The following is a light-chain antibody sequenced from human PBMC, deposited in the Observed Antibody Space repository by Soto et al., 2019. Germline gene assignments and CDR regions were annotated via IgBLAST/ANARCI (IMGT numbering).Light chain of an antibody. CDR2: AAS. V-gene: IGKV1-6*01. CDR3: LQDYNYPLT. Sequence: AIQMTQSPSSLSATVGDRVTITCRASQGIRNDLGWYQQKPGKAPKLLIYAASSLQSGVPSRFSGSGSGTDFTLTISSLQPADFAADYCLQDYNYPLTFGQGTKVEIK. CDR1: QGIRND. J-gene: IGKJ1*01.